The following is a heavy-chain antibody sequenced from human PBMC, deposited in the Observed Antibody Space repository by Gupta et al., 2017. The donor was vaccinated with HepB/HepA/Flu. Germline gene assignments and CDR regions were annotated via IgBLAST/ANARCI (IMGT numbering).Heavy chain of an antibody. CDR2: INPNSGGT. CDR3: ARDPAAAAAEPEYYYYYYMDV. D-gene: IGHD6-13*01. Sequence: QVQLVQSGAEVKKPGASVKVSCKASGYTFTGYYMHWVRQAPGQGLEWMGWINPNSGGTNYAQKFQGRVTMTRDTSISTAYMELSRLRSDDTAVYYCARDPAAAAAEPEYYYYYYMDVWGKGTTVTVSS. J-gene: IGHJ6*03. CDR1: GYTFTGYY. V-gene: IGHV1-2*02.